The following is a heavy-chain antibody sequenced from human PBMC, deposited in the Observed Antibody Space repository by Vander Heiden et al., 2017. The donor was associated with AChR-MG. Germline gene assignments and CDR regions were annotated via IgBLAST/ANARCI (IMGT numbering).Heavy chain of an antibody. CDR3: ARVMYSSSSRGY. CDR1: AGDISSSSYY. D-gene: IGHD6-6*01. J-gene: IGHJ4*02. Sequence: LQLLQSAPRPVKPSATPPLPCTTAAGDISSSSYYWGWIRQPPGKGLEWIGSIYYSGSTYYNPSLKSRVTISVDTSKNQFSLKLSSVTAADTAVYYCARVMYSSSSRGYWGQGTLVTVSS. CDR2: IYYSGST. V-gene: IGHV4-39*01.